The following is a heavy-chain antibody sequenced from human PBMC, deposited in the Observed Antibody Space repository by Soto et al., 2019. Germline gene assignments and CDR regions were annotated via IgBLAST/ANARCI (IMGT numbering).Heavy chain of an antibody. V-gene: IGHV1-69*13. CDR2: IIPLFGTA. CDR1: GGTFSTYA. J-gene: IGHJ4*02. D-gene: IGHD6-19*01. Sequence: SVKVSCKTSGGTFSTYAIYWVRRAPGQGLEWMGAIIPLFGTADYAQKFQGRVTITADESTSTAYMELSSLRSEDTAVYYCARPKGSYSSGYYYFDYWGQGTLFTVSS. CDR3: ARPKGSYSSGYYYFDY.